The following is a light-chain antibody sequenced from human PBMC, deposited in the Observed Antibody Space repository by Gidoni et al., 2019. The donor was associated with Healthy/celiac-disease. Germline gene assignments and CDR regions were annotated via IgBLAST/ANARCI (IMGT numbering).Light chain of an antibody. Sequence: SYALTQPPSVSVSPGQTASITCPGDKLGDKYTCWYQQKPAQSPVLVIYQDSKRPSGLPERVSGSNSGNTATLAIGGTQAMDEADYYCQAWDSSTVVFGGGTKLTVL. V-gene: IGLV3-1*01. CDR3: QAWDSSTVV. CDR1: KLGDKY. J-gene: IGLJ2*01. CDR2: QDS.